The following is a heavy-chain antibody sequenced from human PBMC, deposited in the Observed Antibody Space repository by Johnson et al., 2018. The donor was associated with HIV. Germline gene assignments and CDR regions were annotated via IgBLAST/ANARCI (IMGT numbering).Heavy chain of an antibody. Sequence: QVQLVESGGGVVQPGRSLRLSCAASGFTFSDYYMSWIRQAPGKGLEWVSYISSSGSTIYYTDSVKGRFTISRDNAKNSLYLQMNSLRAEDTAVYSCAYSSGDGARELKDAFDIWGQGTMVTVSS. V-gene: IGHV3-11*04. D-gene: IGHD2-15*01. J-gene: IGHJ3*02. CDR2: ISSSGSTI. CDR1: GFTFSDYY. CDR3: AYSSGDGARELKDAFDI.